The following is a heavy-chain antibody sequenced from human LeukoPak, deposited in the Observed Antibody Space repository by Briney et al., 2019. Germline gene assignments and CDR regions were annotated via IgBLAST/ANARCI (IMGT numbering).Heavy chain of an antibody. V-gene: IGHV3-33*01. CDR2: IWSDGSNR. J-gene: IGHJ4*01. CDR3: ARDAQRGFDYSNSLEY. D-gene: IGHD4-11*01. CDR1: GFIFSHYG. Sequence: GGSLRLSCAASGFIFSHYGMHWVRQAPGKGLEWVAVIWSDGSNRFYAGSVKGRFTISRDNSQNTVFLQLNSLRVEDTAMYYCARDAQRGFDYSNSLEYWGHGTLVTVSS.